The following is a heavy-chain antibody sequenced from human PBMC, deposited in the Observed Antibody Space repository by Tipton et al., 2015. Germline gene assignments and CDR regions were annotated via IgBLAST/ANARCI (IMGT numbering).Heavy chain of an antibody. CDR3: ARVMRHISVAGSASDGFSM. CDR2: IYYSGST. Sequence: TLSLTCTVSGGSISSYYWSWIRQPPGKGLEWIGYIYYSGSTNYNPSLKSRVTISVDTSKNQFSLKLSSVTAADTAVYYCARVMRHISVAGSASDGFSMWGQGTMVTVSS. D-gene: IGHD6-19*01. V-gene: IGHV4-59*01. J-gene: IGHJ3*02. CDR1: GGSISSYY.